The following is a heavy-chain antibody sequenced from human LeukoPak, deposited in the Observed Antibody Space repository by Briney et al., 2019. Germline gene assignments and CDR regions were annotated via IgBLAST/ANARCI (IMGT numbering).Heavy chain of an antibody. CDR2: IYYTGTT. CDR1: GGSISNDDYY. J-gene: IGHJ4*02. D-gene: IGHD5-12*01. CDR3: ARRYMGIDY. V-gene: IGHV4-39*01. Sequence: SETLSLTCNVSGGSISNDDYYWVWIRQPPRKGLEWIGNIYYTGTTYYNPSLKSRVTISVDTSKNQFSLKLNSVTAADSAVYYCARRYMGIDYWGQGTLVTVSS.